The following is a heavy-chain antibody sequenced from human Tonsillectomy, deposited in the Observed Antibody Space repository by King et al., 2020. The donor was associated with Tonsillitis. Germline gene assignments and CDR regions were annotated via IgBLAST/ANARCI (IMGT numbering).Heavy chain of an antibody. D-gene: IGHD5-12*01. V-gene: IGHV1-2*02. Sequence: VQLVESGAEVKKPGASVKVSCKASGYTFTGYYMHWVRQAPGQGLEWMGWINPNSGGTNYAQKFQGRVTMTRDTSISTAYMERSRLRSDDTAVYYSARDRVVATEWFDTWGQGTLVTVSS. CDR2: INPNSGGT. CDR3: ARDRVVATEWFDT. CDR1: GYTFTGYY. J-gene: IGHJ5*02.